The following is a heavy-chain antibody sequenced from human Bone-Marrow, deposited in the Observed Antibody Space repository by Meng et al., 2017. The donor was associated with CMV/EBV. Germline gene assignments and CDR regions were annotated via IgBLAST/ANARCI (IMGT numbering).Heavy chain of an antibody. CDR1: GFTFSSYS. CDR3: ARVRFGELLYNYYYGMDV. Sequence: GGSLRLSCAASGFTFSSYSMKWVRQAPGKGLEWVSSISSGSSSYIYYADSVKGRFTISRDNAKDSLYLQMSSLRGEDTAVYYCARVRFGELLYNYYYGMDVWGQGTTVTVSS. CDR2: ISSGSSSYI. V-gene: IGHV3-21*04. D-gene: IGHD3-10*01. J-gene: IGHJ6*02.